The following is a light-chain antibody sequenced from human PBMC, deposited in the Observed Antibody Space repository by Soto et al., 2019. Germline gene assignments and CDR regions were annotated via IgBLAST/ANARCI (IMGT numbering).Light chain of an antibody. CDR3: SSYTSSDTLV. CDR1: SSDVGGYNF. Sequence: QSALTQPASVSGSPGQSITISCTGTSSDVGGYNFVSWYQHHPGKAPKLMIYDVSNRPSGVSNRVSGSKSANTASLTISGLLAEDEADYYCSSYTSSDTLVFGGGTKVTVL. J-gene: IGLJ2*01. V-gene: IGLV2-14*03. CDR2: DVS.